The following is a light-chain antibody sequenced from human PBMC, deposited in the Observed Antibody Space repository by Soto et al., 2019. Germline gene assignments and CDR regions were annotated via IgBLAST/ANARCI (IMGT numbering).Light chain of an antibody. CDR3: PQLNSFPIP. J-gene: IGKJ3*01. CDR1: QGIANF. CDR2: AAS. V-gene: IGKV1-9*01. Sequence: IQLTQSPSSLSASVGDRVTISCRASQGIANFLTGYPQKPGKAPKLLIYAASTFQSGVPSRFSGSGSGTDFTLTISSLQPEDFATYYCPQLNSFPIPFGPGTKVYIK.